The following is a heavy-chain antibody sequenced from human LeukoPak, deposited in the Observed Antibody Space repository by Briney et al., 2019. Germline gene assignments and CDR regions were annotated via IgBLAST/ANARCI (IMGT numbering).Heavy chain of an antibody. D-gene: IGHD3-10*01. CDR1: GFTFSSAA. V-gene: IGHV3-23*01. Sequence: PGGSLRLSCATSGFTFSSAAMSWVRQAPGKGLEWVSTISVAGRDTNYADSVKGRFTNSRDNSKNMLYLQMNSLRADDTAVYYCAKQSNGESSTYDQWGQGTLVTVSS. J-gene: IGHJ4*02. CDR3: AKQSNGESSTYDQ. CDR2: ISVAGRDT.